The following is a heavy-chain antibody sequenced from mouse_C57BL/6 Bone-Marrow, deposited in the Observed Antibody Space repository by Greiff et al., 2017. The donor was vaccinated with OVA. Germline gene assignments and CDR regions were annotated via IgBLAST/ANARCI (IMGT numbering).Heavy chain of an antibody. D-gene: IGHD1-1*01. J-gene: IGHJ2*01. CDR1: GFNIKDDY. Sequence: EVQLQQSGAELVRPGASVKLSCTASGFNIKDDYMHWVKQRPEQGLEWIGWIDPENGDTEYASKFQGKATITADTSSNTAYLQLSSLTSEDTAVYYCTVYYGSSYGFDYWGQGTTLTVSS. V-gene: IGHV14-4*01. CDR2: IDPENGDT. CDR3: TVYYGSSYGFDY.